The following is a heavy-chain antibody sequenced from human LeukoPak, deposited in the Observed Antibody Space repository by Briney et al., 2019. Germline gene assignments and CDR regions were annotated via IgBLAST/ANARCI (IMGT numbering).Heavy chain of an antibody. V-gene: IGHV3-74*01. Sequence: PGGSLRLSCAASGFTFSSHSMHWVRQVPAQGLVWVSRINPIGSSSAYADSVKGRFTISSDNAKNTLYLQMDSLRAEDTAIYYCARSNQADDYWGQGTLVTVSS. CDR1: GFTFSSHS. J-gene: IGHJ4*02. D-gene: IGHD1-14*01. CDR2: INPIGSSS. CDR3: ARSNQADDY.